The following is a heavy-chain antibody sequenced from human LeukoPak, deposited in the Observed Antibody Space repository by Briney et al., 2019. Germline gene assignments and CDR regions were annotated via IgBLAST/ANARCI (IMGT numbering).Heavy chain of an antibody. V-gene: IGHV1-69*13. CDR3: ARADGSSYYDILTGYSHFDY. CDR1: GGTFSSYA. D-gene: IGHD3-9*01. CDR2: IIPIFGTA. Sequence: SVKVSCKASGGTFSSYAISWVRQAPGQGLEWMGGIIPIFGTANYAQKFQGRVTITADESTSTAYMELSSLRSEDTAVYYCARADGSSYYDILTGYSHFDYWGQGTLVTVSS. J-gene: IGHJ4*02.